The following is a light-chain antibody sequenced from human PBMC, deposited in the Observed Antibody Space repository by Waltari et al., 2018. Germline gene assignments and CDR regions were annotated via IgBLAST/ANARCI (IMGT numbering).Light chain of an antibody. Sequence: ETVLTQSTGTVSLSPGDRATFSCWASQSVSSYLAWSQQKPGQAPRLLIYHASTRATGIPDRFSGSGSGTDFSLTISRLEPEDFAMYYCHQYVESPATFGQGTKVEIK. CDR3: HQYVESPAT. V-gene: IGKV3-20*01. CDR2: HAS. CDR1: QSVSSY. J-gene: IGKJ1*01.